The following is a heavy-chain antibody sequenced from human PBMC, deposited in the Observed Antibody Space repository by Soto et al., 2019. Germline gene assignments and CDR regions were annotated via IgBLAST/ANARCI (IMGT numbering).Heavy chain of an antibody. CDR1: GFTFSSYA. Sequence: LRLSCAASGFTFSSYAMSWVRQAPGKGLEWVSAISGSGGSTYYADSVKGRFTISRDNSKNTLYLRMNSLRAEDTAVYYCAKDYCSSTSCYTYYYGMDVWGQGTTVTVSS. CDR2: ISGSGGST. V-gene: IGHV3-23*01. J-gene: IGHJ6*02. CDR3: AKDYCSSTSCYTYYYGMDV. D-gene: IGHD2-2*02.